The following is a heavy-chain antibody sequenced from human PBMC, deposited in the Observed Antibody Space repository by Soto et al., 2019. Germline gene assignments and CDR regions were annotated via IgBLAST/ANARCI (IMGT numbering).Heavy chain of an antibody. D-gene: IGHD3-10*01. Sequence: SETLSLTCTVSGGSISSYYWSWIRQPPGKGLEWIGYIYYSGSTNYNPSLKSRVTISVDTSKNQFSLKLSSVTAADTAVYYCASSRVFLDWFDPWGQGTLVTVSS. J-gene: IGHJ5*02. CDR1: GGSISSYY. V-gene: IGHV4-59*01. CDR2: IYYSGST. CDR3: ASSRVFLDWFDP.